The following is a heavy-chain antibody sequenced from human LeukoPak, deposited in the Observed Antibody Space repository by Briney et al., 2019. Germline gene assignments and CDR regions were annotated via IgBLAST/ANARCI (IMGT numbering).Heavy chain of an antibody. D-gene: IGHD6-19*01. J-gene: IGHJ6*02. CDR1: GYTFTSYA. Sequence: ASVKVPCKASGYTFTSYAMNWMRQAPGQGLEWMGWINTNTGNPTYAQGFTGRFVFSLDTSVSTAYLQISSLKAEDTAVYYCVRGQWLDSYYYYGMDVWGQGTTVTVSS. V-gene: IGHV7-4-1*02. CDR3: VRGQWLDSYYYYGMDV. CDR2: INTNTGNP.